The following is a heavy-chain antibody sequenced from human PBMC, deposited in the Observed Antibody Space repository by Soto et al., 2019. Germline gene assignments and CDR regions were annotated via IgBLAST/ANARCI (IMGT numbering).Heavy chain of an antibody. J-gene: IGHJ4*02. D-gene: IGHD6-6*01. CDR3: ARERLGIAARPLAY. V-gene: IGHV1-69*13. CDR2: IIPIFGTA. Sequence: GASVKVSCKASGGTFSSYAISWVRQAPGQGLEWMGGIIPIFGTANYAQKFQGRVTITADESTSTAYMELSSLRSEDTAVYYCARERLGIAARPLAYWGQGTLVTVSS. CDR1: GGTFSSYA.